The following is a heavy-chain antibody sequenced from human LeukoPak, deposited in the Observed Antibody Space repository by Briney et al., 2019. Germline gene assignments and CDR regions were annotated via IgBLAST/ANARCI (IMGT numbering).Heavy chain of an antibody. Sequence: GGSLRLSCVASGITFNIYSMAWLRQAPGKGLEWVSAVGGSGAGTHYADSVKGRFIISRDNSKNTLYLQMNSLRAEDTAEYYCAKHTHNHGGFFDPWGQGTLVTVSS. J-gene: IGHJ5*02. D-gene: IGHD2-15*01. CDR1: GITFNIYS. CDR2: VGGSGAGT. CDR3: AKHTHNHGGFFDP. V-gene: IGHV3-23*01.